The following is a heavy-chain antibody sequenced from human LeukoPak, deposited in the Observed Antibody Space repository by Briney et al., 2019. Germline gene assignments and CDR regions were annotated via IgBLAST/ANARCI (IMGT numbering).Heavy chain of an antibody. CDR2: ISGDGGTV. D-gene: IGHD2-8*01. CDR1: GFTLRSSA. V-gene: IGHV3-23*01. J-gene: IGHJ4*02. Sequence: GGSLRLSCAASGFTLRSSAMSWVRQAPGKGLEWVSAISGDGGTVSYAASVRGRFTISRDNAKNTLFLQMSSLRAGDTALYYCAKELYGNPSGYWGQGTRVTVSS. CDR3: AKELYGNPSGY.